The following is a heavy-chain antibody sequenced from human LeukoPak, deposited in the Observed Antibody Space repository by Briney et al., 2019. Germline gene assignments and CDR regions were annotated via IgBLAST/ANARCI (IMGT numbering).Heavy chain of an antibody. Sequence: SETLSLTCAVYGGSFCGYYWSWIRQPPGKGLEWIGEINHSGSTNYNPSLKSRVTISVDTSKSQFSLKLSSVTAADTAVYYCARASEANFDYWGQGTLVTVSS. J-gene: IGHJ4*02. CDR1: GGSFCGYY. CDR3: ARASEANFDY. CDR2: INHSGST. D-gene: IGHD2-8*01. V-gene: IGHV4-34*01.